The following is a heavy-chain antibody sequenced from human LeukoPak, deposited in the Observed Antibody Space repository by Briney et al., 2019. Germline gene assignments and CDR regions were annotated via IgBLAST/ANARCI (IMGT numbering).Heavy chain of an antibody. CDR2: IIPIFGTT. CDR3: AREIGPRQLHLWGSAFDY. J-gene: IGHJ4*02. CDR1: GGTFTNDG. D-gene: IGHD5-18*01. Sequence: ASVKVSCKASGGTFTNDGISWVRQAPGQGLEWMAEIIPIFGTTNYAQQFQGRVTITADKSTSTAYMDLSSLRSEDTAVYYCAREIGPRQLHLWGSAFDYWGQGTLVTVSS. V-gene: IGHV1-69*06.